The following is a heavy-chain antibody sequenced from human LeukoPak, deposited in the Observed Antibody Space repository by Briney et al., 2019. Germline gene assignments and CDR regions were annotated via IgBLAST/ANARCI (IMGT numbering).Heavy chain of an antibody. CDR1: GGSISSHY. V-gene: IGHV4-59*11. CDR2: IYYSGNT. Sequence: PSETLSLTCTVSGGSISSHYWSWIRQSPGKGLEWIGYIYYSGNTNYNPSLKSRVTISADTSKNQFSLKLSSVTAADTAVYYCARATVTANWFDPWGQGTLVTVSS. D-gene: IGHD4-17*01. J-gene: IGHJ5*02. CDR3: ARATVTANWFDP.